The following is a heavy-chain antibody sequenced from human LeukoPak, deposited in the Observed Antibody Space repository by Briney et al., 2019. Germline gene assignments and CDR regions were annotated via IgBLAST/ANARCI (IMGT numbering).Heavy chain of an antibody. CDR2: IIPIFGTA. Sequence: SVKVSCXASGGTFSSYAISWVRQAPGQGLEWMGRIIPIFGTANYAQKFQGRVTITTDESTSTAYMELSSLRSEDTAVYYCARWGGEEAFDIWGQGTMVTVSS. D-gene: IGHD3-16*01. CDR3: ARWGGEEAFDI. J-gene: IGHJ3*02. V-gene: IGHV1-69*05. CDR1: GGTFSSYA.